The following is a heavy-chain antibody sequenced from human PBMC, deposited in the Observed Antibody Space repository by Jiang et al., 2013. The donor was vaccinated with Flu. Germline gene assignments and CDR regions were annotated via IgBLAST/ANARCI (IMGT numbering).Heavy chain of an antibody. J-gene: IGHJ4*02. CDR3: ARLPRKATVTTLFY. V-gene: IGHV5-51*01. Sequence: RYSPSFQGQVTISADKSTSAAYLQWSSLKASDTAMYYCARLPRKATVTTLFYWGQGTLVTVSS. D-gene: IGHD4-17*01.